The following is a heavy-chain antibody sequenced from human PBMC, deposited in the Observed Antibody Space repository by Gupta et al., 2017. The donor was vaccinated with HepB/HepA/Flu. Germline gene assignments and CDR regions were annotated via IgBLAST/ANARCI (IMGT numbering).Heavy chain of an antibody. D-gene: IGHD3-16*02. J-gene: IGHJ6*02. CDR1: GFAFSSYV. V-gene: IGHV3-30*18. CDR2: VSFDGNKG. Sequence: QVHLVESGGGVVQPGTSVRRSCAASGFAFSSYVMHWVRQSPVRGLGWLAIVSFDGNKGYYADSVKDRLTSSRDNSEYTVSLQLNSGRAEDTAIYYCTKAADKVIYPSYGMVVWGQGTMVTVSS. CDR3: TKAADKVIYPSYGMVV.